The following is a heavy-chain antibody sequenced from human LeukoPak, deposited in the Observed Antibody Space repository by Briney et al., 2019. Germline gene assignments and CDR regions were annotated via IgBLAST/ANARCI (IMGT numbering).Heavy chain of an antibody. CDR3: ARNNWPTSGWFDP. CDR1: GYTFTGYY. CDR2: INPNSGGA. D-gene: IGHD1-20*01. Sequence: ASVKVSCKASGYTFTGYYIHWVRQAPGQGLEWMGWINPNSGGANYAQKFQGRVTMTRDTSISTAYMELSRLRSDDTAVYYCARNNWPTSGWFDPWGQGTLVTVSS. V-gene: IGHV1-2*02. J-gene: IGHJ5*02.